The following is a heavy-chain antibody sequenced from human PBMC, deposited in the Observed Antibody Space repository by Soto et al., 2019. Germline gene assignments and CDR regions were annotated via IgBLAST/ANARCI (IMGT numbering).Heavy chain of an antibody. D-gene: IGHD2-21*02. J-gene: IGHJ4*02. CDR3: ARPSCGGDCYSPVY. Sequence: EVQLVESGGGLVQPGGSLRLSCAASGFIFSNYNMHWVRQAPGKGLEWVSYISSSSNTIYYADSVKGRFTISRDNAKNSLYLQMNSLRPEDTAVYYCARPSCGGDCYSPVYWGQGTLVTVSS. CDR2: ISSSSNTI. V-gene: IGHV3-48*01. CDR1: GFIFSNYN.